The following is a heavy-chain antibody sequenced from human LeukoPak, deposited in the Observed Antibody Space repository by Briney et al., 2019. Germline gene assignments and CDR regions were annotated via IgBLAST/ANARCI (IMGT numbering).Heavy chain of an antibody. CDR3: ATISEPTRAFDI. D-gene: IGHD3-9*01. Sequence: GGSLRLSCAASGFTFSSYAMSWVRQAPGKGLEWVPAISGSGGSTYYADSVKGRFTISRDNSENTLYLQMNSLRAEDTAVYYCATISEPTRAFDIWGQGTMVTVSS. J-gene: IGHJ3*02. V-gene: IGHV3-23*01. CDR1: GFTFSSYA. CDR2: ISGSGGST.